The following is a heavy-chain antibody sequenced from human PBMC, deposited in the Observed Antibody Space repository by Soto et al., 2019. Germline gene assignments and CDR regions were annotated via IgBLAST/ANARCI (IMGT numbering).Heavy chain of an antibody. CDR1: GDSVSSKSAT. V-gene: IGHV6-1*01. CDR2: TYYRSKWST. Sequence: SQTLSLTCAISGDSVSSKSATWNWIRQSPSRGLEWLGRTYYRSKWSTDYAVSVNNRITINPDTSKNQFSLQLNSVTHEDKAMYSCQSDLSGRYDSWGQGTLVTVSS. D-gene: IGHD1-26*01. CDR3: QSDLSGRYDS. J-gene: IGHJ5*01.